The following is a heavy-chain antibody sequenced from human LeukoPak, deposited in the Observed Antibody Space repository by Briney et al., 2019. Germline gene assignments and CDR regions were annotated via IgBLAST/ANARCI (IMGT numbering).Heavy chain of an antibody. J-gene: IGHJ4*02. CDR1: GFSFSNYI. Sequence: AGGSLRLSCAASGFSFSNYILTWVRQAPGKGLEWVSSISGGSSYMYYADAVKGRFTISRDNAKNSLHLQMNSLRAEDTAVYYCARDSADDSSGYYPFDYWGQGTLVTVSS. CDR2: ISGGSSYM. D-gene: IGHD3-22*01. V-gene: IGHV3-21*01. CDR3: ARDSADDSSGYYPFDY.